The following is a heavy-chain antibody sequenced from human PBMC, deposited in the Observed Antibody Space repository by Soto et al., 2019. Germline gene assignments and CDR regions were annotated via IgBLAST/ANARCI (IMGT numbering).Heavy chain of an antibody. D-gene: IGHD6-13*01. CDR3: ARSMQQPRDYGMDV. J-gene: IGHJ6*04. CDR1: GFTFSSYS. Sequence: GGSLRLSCAASGFTFSSYSMNWVRQAPGKGLEWVSSISSSSSYIYYADSVKGRFTISRDNAKNSLYLQMNSLRAEDTAVYYCARSMQQPRDYGMDVWGTGTTVAVSS. V-gene: IGHV3-21*01. CDR2: ISSSSSYI.